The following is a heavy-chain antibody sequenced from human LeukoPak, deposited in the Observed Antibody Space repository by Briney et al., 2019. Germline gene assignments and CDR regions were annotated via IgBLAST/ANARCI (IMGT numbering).Heavy chain of an antibody. D-gene: IGHD2-8*01. CDR2: IYNSGST. J-gene: IGHJ4*02. CDR1: GGSISSGGCY. V-gene: IGHV4-31*03. Sequence: SQTLSLTCTVSGGSISSGGCYWNWIRQHPGKGLEWIGYIYNSGSTYYNPSLKSRSTISVDTSKNQFSLKLSSVTAADTAVYYCARGYCTNGVCSSDYFDYWGQGTLVTVSS. CDR3: ARGYCTNGVCSSDYFDY.